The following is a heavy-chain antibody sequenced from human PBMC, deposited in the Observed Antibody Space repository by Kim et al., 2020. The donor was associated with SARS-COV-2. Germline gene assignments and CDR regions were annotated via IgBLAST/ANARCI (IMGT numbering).Heavy chain of an antibody. D-gene: IGHD2-2*01. CDR1: EFTFNKYA. CDR3: AKDIVVVPAAMDYFDY. Sequence: GGSLRLSCAASEFTFNKYAMSWVRQAPGKGLEWVSTISGNSGSTYYADSVKGRFTISRDNSKNTLYLQMNSLRFEDTAVYYCAKDIVVVPAAMDYFDYWGQGTLVTVSS. CDR2: ISGNSGST. J-gene: IGHJ4*02. V-gene: IGHV3-23*01.